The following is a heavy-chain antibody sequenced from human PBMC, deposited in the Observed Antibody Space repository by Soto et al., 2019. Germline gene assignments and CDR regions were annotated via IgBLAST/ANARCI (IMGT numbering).Heavy chain of an antibody. CDR3: ARVVYSSSKRFLARWFDP. J-gene: IGHJ5*02. Sequence: SETLSLTCTVSGGSISSGDYYWSWIRQPPGKGLEYIGYIYYSGSTYYNPSLKSRVTISVDTSKNQFSLNLNSVTAADTAVYYCARVVYSSSKRFLARWFDPWGQGTLVTVSS. CDR1: GGSISSGDYY. D-gene: IGHD3-3*01. V-gene: IGHV4-30-4*01. CDR2: IYYSGST.